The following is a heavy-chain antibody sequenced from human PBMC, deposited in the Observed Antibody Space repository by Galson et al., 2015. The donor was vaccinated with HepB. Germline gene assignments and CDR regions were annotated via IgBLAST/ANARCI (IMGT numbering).Heavy chain of an antibody. Sequence: SLRLSCAASGLTFTSNGMHWVRQAPGKGLQWVAYIRSAGGNIYYADSVKGRFTIARDNAKNSLFLQMDSLRAEDTAVYYCATTLFVSGAYWSFDKWGQGTLVTVSS. CDR1: GLTFTSNG. CDR2: IRSAGGNI. CDR3: ATTLFVSGAYWSFDK. J-gene: IGHJ3*02. V-gene: IGHV3-33*03. D-gene: IGHD2-15*01.